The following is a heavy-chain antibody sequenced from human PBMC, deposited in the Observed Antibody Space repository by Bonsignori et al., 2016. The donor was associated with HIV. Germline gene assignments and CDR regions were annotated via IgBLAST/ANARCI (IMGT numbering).Heavy chain of an antibody. Sequence: EVQLVESGGGLVQSGGSLRLSCAASGFTFSTYWMTWVRQAPGKGLEWVANIKEDGTEKTNVDSAKGRFTISRDNAKNSLYLQMNSLRADDTAVYYCASGGSDSDYVGPGNPGHRLL. CDR1: GFTFSTYW. D-gene: IGHD6-25*01. CDR3: ASGGSDSDY. CDR2: IKEDGTEK. J-gene: IGHJ4*02. V-gene: IGHV3-7*01.